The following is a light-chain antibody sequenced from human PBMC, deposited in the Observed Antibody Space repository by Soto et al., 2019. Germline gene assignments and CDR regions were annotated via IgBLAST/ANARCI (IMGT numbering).Light chain of an antibody. CDR1: QSVSSK. CDR3: QQRSNWPRT. Sequence: EIVMTQSPATLSVSPGERATLSCRASQSVSSKVAWYQQKPGQAPRLLIYDASNRATGIPARFSGSGSGTDFTLTISSLEPEDFALYYCQQRSNWPRTFGQGTKVDIK. CDR2: DAS. J-gene: IGKJ1*01. V-gene: IGKV3-11*01.